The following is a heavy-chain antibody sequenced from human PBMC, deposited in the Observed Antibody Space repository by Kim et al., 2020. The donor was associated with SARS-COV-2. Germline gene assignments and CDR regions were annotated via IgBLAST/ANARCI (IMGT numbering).Heavy chain of an antibody. CDR3: VKDLEWELRLGDY. D-gene: IGHD1-26*01. Sequence: GGSLRLSCSASGFTFSSYAMHWVRQAPGKGLEYVSAISSNGGSTYYADSVKGRFTISRDNSKNTLYLQMSSLRAEDTAVYYCVKDLEWELRLGDYWGQGTLVTVSS. CDR2: ISSNGGST. J-gene: IGHJ4*02. CDR1: GFTFSSYA. V-gene: IGHV3-64D*06.